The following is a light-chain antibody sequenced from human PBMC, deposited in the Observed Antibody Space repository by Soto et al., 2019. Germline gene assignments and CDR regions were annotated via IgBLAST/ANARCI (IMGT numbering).Light chain of an antibody. Sequence: DIVMTQSPDSLAVSLGERATINCKSSQSVLYSPNNKNYLALYQQKPGQPPRLLVYWASTRESGVPDRFSGSGSGTDFTLTISSLQAEDAAVYYCHQYHSAPRTFGQGTKVEIK. CDR2: WAS. J-gene: IGKJ1*01. CDR1: QSVLYSPNNKNY. CDR3: HQYHSAPRT. V-gene: IGKV4-1*01.